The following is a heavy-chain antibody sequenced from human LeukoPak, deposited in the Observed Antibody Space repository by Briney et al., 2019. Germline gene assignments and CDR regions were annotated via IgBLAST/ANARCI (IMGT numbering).Heavy chain of an antibody. V-gene: IGHV3-7*01. D-gene: IGHD3-3*01. Sequence: GGSLRLSCAASGFTFSSYWMSWVRQAPGKGLEWVANIKQDGSEKYYVDSVKGRSTISRDNAKNSLYLQMNSLRAEDTAVYYCARDSTDPYSEWLFPRVRPRYFDYWGQGTLVTVSS. CDR1: GFTFSSYW. CDR3: ARDSTDPYSEWLFPRVRPRYFDY. CDR2: IKQDGSEK. J-gene: IGHJ4*02.